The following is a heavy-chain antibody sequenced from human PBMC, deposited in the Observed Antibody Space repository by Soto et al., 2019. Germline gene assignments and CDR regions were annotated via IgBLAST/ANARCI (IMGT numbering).Heavy chain of an antibody. CDR1: GFTFSSYP. CDR2: ISSNGGST. J-gene: IGHJ4*02. CDR3: ARGPYYDF. D-gene: IGHD3-3*01. V-gene: IGHV3-64*01. Sequence: GGSLRLSCAASGFTFSSYPMHWVRQAPGKGLEYVSAISSNGGSTYYANSVKGRFTISRDNSKNTLYLQMGSLRAEDMAVYYCARGPYYDFWGQGTLVTVSS.